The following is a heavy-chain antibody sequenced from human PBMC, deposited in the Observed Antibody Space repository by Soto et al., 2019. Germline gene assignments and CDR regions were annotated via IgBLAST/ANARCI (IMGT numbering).Heavy chain of an antibody. Sequence: PSETLSLTSAVYGGSFSGYYWSWIRQPPGKGLEWIGEINHSGSTNYNPSLKSRVTISVDTSKNQFSLKLSSVTAADTAVYYCARGLRAAAGTPFDYWGQGTLVTVSS. J-gene: IGHJ4*02. D-gene: IGHD6-13*01. CDR3: ARGLRAAAGTPFDY. CDR1: GGSFSGYY. CDR2: INHSGST. V-gene: IGHV4-34*01.